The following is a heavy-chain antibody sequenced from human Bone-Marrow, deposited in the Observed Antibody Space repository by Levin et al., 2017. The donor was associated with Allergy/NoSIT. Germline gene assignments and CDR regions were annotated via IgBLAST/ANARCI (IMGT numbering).Heavy chain of an antibody. J-gene: IGHJ4*02. CDR2: VSAAGSIL. CDR3: ARDIGASEY. V-gene: IGHV3-23*01. CDR1: GFDFRSHA. Sequence: LSLTCAASGFDFRSHAMSWVRHLPGKGLEWVSGVSAAGSILDYADSVKGRFTVSRDNSNNTLYLHMNSLRVEDTAIYYCARDIGASEYWGPGTLVTVSS. D-gene: IGHD5-12*01.